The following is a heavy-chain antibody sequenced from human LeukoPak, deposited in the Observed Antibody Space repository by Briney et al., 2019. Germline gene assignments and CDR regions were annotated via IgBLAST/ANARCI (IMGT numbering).Heavy chain of an antibody. Sequence: SETLSLTCAVYGGTFTSYYYWTWMRQSPGKGLEWSGEVDHSGNTHFNPSLQSRVTISADTSKNQVSLKVGSVTAADTAVYYCARGEWGGRLRYWGQGTLVTVSS. CDR3: ARGEWGGRLRY. V-gene: IGHV4-34*01. D-gene: IGHD1-26*01. CDR2: VDHSGNT. CDR1: GGTFTSYY. J-gene: IGHJ4*02.